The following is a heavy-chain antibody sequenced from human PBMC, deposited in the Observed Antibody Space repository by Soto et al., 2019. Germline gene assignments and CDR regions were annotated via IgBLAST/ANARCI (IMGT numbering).Heavy chain of an antibody. CDR3: ARGGSTWSAEYYQH. J-gene: IGHJ1*01. Sequence: QVHLVQSGAEVKKPGASVKVSCKTSGYTFTNYGTSWVRQAPGQGPQWMGWISCYNGDTKYAQTLQGRVTMTTDTPTSTDYMELRSLRADDTAVYYCARGGSTWSAEYYQHWGQGTVVIVS. V-gene: IGHV1-18*01. CDR2: ISCYNGDT. D-gene: IGHD6-13*01. CDR1: GYTFTNYG.